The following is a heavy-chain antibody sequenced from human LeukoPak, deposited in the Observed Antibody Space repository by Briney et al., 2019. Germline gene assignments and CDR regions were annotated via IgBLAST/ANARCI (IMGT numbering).Heavy chain of an antibody. V-gene: IGHV4-34*01. CDR3: ARAPGYYDSSGSAFDI. CDR1: GGSFSGYY. Sequence: PSETLSLTCAVYGGSFSGYYWSWIRQPPGKGLEWIGGINHSGSTNYNPSLKSRVTISVDTSKNQFSLKLSSVTAADTAVYYCARAPGYYDSSGSAFDIWGQGTMVTVSS. J-gene: IGHJ3*02. CDR2: INHSGST. D-gene: IGHD3-22*01.